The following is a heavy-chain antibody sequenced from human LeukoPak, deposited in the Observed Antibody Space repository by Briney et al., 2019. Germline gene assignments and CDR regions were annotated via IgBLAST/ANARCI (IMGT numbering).Heavy chain of an antibody. CDR1: GFTFSSYG. J-gene: IGHJ4*02. CDR3: AKASSHTPWGDYFDY. CDR2: ISYDGSNK. Sequence: GGSLRLSCAASGFTFSSYGMHWVRQAPGKGLEWVAVISYDGSNKYYADSVKGRFTISRDNSKNTLYLQMNSLRAEDTAVYYCAKASSHTPWGDYFDYWGQGTLVTVSS. D-gene: IGHD3-16*01. V-gene: IGHV3-30*18.